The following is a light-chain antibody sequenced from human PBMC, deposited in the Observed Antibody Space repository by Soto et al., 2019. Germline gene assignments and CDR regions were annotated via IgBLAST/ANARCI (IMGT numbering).Light chain of an antibody. Sequence: EILMTQSPATLSVSPGQGATLSCGASQPISRNLDWYQKRPGQAPRLLMYGASTRATDIPGRLSGGGYGTELTITISSMKYEDFEIYLCQQYNTWTRTFGQGTKVDIK. V-gene: IGKV3-15*01. CDR2: GAS. J-gene: IGKJ1*01. CDR3: QQYNTWTRT. CDR1: QPISRN.